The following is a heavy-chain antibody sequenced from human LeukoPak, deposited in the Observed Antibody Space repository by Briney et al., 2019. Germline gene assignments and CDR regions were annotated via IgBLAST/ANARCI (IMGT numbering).Heavy chain of an antibody. CDR2: INAGNGNT. CDR3: ARDHDSSGYSYYFDY. D-gene: IGHD3-22*01. J-gene: IGHJ4*02. CDR1: GYTFTSYA. Sequence: ASVKVSCKASGYTFTSYAMHWVRQAPGQRLEWMGWINAGNGNTKYSQKFQGRVTITRDTSASTAYMELSSLRSEDTAVYYCARDHDSSGYSYYFDYWGQGTLVTVSS. V-gene: IGHV1-3*01.